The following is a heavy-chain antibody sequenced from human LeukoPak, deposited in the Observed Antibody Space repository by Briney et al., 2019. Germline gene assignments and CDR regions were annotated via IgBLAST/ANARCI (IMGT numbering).Heavy chain of an antibody. CDR1: GFTFSSYA. J-gene: IGHJ6*02. CDR2: ISYDGSNK. CDR3: ARDTGPTNYDFWSGSARYYYYYGMDV. D-gene: IGHD3-3*01. V-gene: IGHV3-30-3*01. Sequence: GGSLRLSCAASGFTFSSYAMHWVRQAPGKGLEWVAVISYDGSNKYYADSVKGRFTISRDNSKNTLYLQMNSLRAEDTAVYYCARDTGPTNYDFWSGSARYYYYYGMDVWGQGTTVTVSS.